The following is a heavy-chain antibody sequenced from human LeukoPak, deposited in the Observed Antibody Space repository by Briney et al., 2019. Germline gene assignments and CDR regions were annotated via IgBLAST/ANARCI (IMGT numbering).Heavy chain of an antibody. J-gene: IGHJ5*02. D-gene: IGHD2-2*01. CDR1: GYSFPSYW. V-gene: IGHV5-10-1*01. CDR3: ARRPVVVPAAKNWFDP. Sequence: GLARQISCQGPGYSFPSYWISWVRPMPGKGLEWMGRIDPSDSYTNYSPSFQGHVTISADKSISTAYLQWSSLKASDTAMYYCARRPVVVPAAKNWFDPWGQGTLVTVSS. CDR2: IDPSDSYT.